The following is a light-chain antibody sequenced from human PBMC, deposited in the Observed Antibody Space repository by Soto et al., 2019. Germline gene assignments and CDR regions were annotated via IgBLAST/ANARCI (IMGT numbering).Light chain of an antibody. CDR1: TSNIGAPYD. V-gene: IGLV1-40*01. CDR2: GDN. J-gene: IGLJ1*01. Sequence: QSVLTQPPSVSGAPGQRVSISCTGSTSNIGAPYDVHWYQHLPGTAPKLLIYGDNNRPSGVPDRFSGSKSGTSASLAITRLQAEDEADYYRQSYDISLHNYVFGTGTKSPS. CDR3: QSYDISLHNYV.